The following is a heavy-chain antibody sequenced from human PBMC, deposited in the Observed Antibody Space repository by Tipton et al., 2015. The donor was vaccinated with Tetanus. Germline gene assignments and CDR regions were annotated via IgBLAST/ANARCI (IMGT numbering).Heavy chain of an antibody. V-gene: IGHV3-30*04. J-gene: IGHJ4*02. D-gene: IGHD4-11*01. CDR1: GFNFRNYA. CDR3: ARGTGKYSAGDY. Sequence: SLRLSCAASGFNFRNYAFHWVRQSPGKGLEWVAVISFDGSSQHYADSVKGRFTISRDNSKDILYLQMDSLRVEDTAVYYCARGTGKYSAGDYWGQGTLVTVSS. CDR2: ISFDGSSQ.